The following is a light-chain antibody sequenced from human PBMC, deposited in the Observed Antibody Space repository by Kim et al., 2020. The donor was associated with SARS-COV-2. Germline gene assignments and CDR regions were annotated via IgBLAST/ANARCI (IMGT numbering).Light chain of an antibody. CDR1: SSDVGGYDY. CDR3: CSFIDTSTYV. V-gene: IGLV2-14*03. CDR2: DVT. J-gene: IGLJ1*01. Sequence: QSALTQPASVSGSPGQSITISCTGTSSDVGGYDYVSRYQQHPGEVPKLVIYDVTKRPSGVSNRFSGSKSGNTASLTISGLQSEDEADYYCCSFIDTSTYVFGSGTKVTVL.